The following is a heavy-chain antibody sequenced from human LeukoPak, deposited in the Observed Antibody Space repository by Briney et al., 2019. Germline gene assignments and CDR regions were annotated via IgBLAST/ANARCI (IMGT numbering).Heavy chain of an antibody. CDR3: ARAPSEIGGYYPEYFRR. D-gene: IGHD3-22*01. CDR1: GFSFSSYW. CDR2: IKSDGKT. J-gene: IGHJ1*01. V-gene: IGHV3-74*01. Sequence: PGGALRLSCAAPGFSFSSYWMPWVRQAPAKGLVWVSRIKSDGKTNYADSVKGRFTISRDNAKNTVSLQMNSLRAEDTGVYYCARAPSEIGGYYPEYFRRWGQGSLVTVSS.